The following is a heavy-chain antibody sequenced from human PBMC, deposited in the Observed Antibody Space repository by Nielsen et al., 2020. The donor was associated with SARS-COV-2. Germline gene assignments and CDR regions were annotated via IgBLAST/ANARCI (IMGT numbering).Heavy chain of an antibody. Sequence: GESLKISCAASGFSLTRNGMHWVRQSPGKGLEWVSFISFDGTTKYHVDSVKGRFTISRDTSTNTLFLQMSSLRPEDTAIYYCAKDMLVSYSAFGWGVLESWGQGTLVTVSS. CDR2: ISFDGTTK. CDR3: AKDMLVSYSAFGWGVLES. CDR1: GFSLTRNG. D-gene: IGHD3-16*01. J-gene: IGHJ5*02. V-gene: IGHV3-30*02.